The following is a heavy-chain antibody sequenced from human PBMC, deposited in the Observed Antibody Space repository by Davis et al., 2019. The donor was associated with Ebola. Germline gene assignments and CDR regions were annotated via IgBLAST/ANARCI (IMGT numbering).Heavy chain of an antibody. Sequence: GESLKISCAVSGSSFSTHGMHCVRQAPGKGLEWVAVISDDGTYKYYADSLKGRFTISKDNSKNTLYLQMNSLRPEDTAVYYCARWNGNYPIYCLDYWGQGTPVTVS. CDR3: ARWNGNYPIYCLDY. CDR2: ISDDGTYK. V-gene: IGHV3-30*03. D-gene: IGHD1-7*01. CDR1: GSSFSTHG. J-gene: IGHJ4*02.